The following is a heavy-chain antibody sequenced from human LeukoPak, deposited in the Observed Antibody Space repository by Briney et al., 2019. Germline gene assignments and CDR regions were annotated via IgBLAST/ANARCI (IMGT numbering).Heavy chain of an antibody. J-gene: IGHJ5*02. CDR1: GFTFSSYA. V-gene: IGHV3-30-3*01. D-gene: IGHD2-15*01. Sequence: GGSLRLSCAASGFTFSSYAMHWVRQAPGKRLEWVAVISYDGSNKYYADSVKGRFTISRDNSKNTLYLQMNSLRAEDTAVYYCARAGVAATWARFDPWGQGTLVTVSS. CDR2: ISYDGSNK. CDR3: ARAGVAATWARFDP.